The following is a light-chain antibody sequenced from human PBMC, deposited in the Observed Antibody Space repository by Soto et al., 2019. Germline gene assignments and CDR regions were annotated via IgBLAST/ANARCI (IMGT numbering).Light chain of an antibody. V-gene: IGKV3-20*01. CDR3: QLYGSSPPWT. Sequence: DIVLTQSPGTLSLSAGARATLSCRASQTVSSSLAWYQQKPGQAPRLLIFGASTRAAGFPDRFSGSGSGTDFTLTISRLEPEDFAVYYGQLYGSSPPWTFGQGTKVDIK. J-gene: IGKJ1*01. CDR2: GAS. CDR1: QTVSSS.